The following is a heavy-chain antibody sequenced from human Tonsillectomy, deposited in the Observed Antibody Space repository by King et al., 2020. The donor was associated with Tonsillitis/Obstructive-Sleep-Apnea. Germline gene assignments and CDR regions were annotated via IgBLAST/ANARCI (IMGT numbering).Heavy chain of an antibody. D-gene: IGHD3-10*01. V-gene: IGHV4-4*03. J-gene: IGHJ4*02. CDR1: GGSIISSNW. CDR3: ARDRGDFDY. CDR2: IYHSGST. Sequence: PLQESGPGLVRPPGTLSLTCAVSGGSIISSNWWSWVRQPPGKGLEWIGRIYHSGSTDYNPSLTSRVAISVDKSKNHVSLRLSSVTAADTAVYYCARDRGDFDYWGQGTLVTVSS.